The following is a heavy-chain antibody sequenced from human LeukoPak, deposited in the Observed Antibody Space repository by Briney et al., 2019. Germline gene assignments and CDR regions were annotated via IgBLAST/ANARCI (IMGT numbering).Heavy chain of an antibody. J-gene: IGHJ3*02. D-gene: IGHD4-17*01. Sequence: ASVKVSCKVSGYTLTELSMHWVRQAPGKGLEWMGGFDPEDGETIYAQKFQGRVTMTEDTSTDTAYMELSSLRSEDTAVYYCATLSPNDYGDYIGHAFDIWGQGTMVTVSS. CDR1: GYTLTELS. CDR2: FDPEDGET. CDR3: ATLSPNDYGDYIGHAFDI. V-gene: IGHV1-24*01.